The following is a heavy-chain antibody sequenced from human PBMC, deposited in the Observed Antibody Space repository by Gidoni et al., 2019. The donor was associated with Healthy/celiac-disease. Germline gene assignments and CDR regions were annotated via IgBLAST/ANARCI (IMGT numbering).Heavy chain of an antibody. CDR2: IYTSGST. Sequence: QVQLQESGPGLVKPSQTLSLTCTVSGGSISSGSYYWSWIRQPAGKGLAWIGRIYTSGSTNYNPSRKSRVTISVDTSKNQFSLKLSSVTAADTAVYYCAREAYWSSTSCRYYYYYGMDVWGQGTTVTVSS. CDR1: GGSISSGSYY. D-gene: IGHD2-2*01. CDR3: AREAYWSSTSCRYYYYYGMDV. V-gene: IGHV4-61*02. J-gene: IGHJ6*02.